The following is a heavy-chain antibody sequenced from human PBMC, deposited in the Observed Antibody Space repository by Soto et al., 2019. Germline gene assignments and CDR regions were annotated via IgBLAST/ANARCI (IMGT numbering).Heavy chain of an antibody. CDR2: ISYDGSNK. CDR3: AKDQLEYYYYYMDV. Sequence: GGSLRLSCAASGFTFSSYGMHWVRQAPGKGLEWVAVISYDGSNKYYADSVKGRFTISRDNSKNTLYLQMNSLRAEDTAVYYCAKDQLEYYYYYMDVWGKGTTVTVSS. V-gene: IGHV3-30*18. CDR1: GFTFSSYG. J-gene: IGHJ6*03. D-gene: IGHD1-1*01.